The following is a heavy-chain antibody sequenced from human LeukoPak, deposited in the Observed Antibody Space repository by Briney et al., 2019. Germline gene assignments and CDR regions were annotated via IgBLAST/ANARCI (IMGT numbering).Heavy chain of an antibody. V-gene: IGHV3-23*01. J-gene: IGHJ3*02. Sequence: PGGSLRLSCAVSGFTFSSYAMSWVRQAPGKGLEWVSAISGSGRSTYYADSVKGRFTISRDNARNRLNLQMNSLRAEDTAVYYCATSYYDSSGYYFGDAFDIWGQGTMVTVSS. CDR1: GFTFSSYA. D-gene: IGHD3-22*01. CDR2: ISGSGRST. CDR3: ATSYYDSSGYYFGDAFDI.